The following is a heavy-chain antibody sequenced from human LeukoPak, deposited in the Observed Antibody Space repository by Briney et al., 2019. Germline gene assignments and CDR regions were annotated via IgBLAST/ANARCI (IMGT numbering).Heavy chain of an antibody. J-gene: IGHJ4*02. Sequence: GESLRLSCAASGFTFRNYWMSWVRQAPGKGLEWVATIKQDGSEKYYGGSVKGRFTISRDNAQSSLFLQMNSLRDEDAAVYFCASMWEGGYWGQGTLVTVSS. CDR1: GFTFRNYW. D-gene: IGHD1-26*01. CDR2: IKQDGSEK. V-gene: IGHV3-7*01. CDR3: ASMWEGGY.